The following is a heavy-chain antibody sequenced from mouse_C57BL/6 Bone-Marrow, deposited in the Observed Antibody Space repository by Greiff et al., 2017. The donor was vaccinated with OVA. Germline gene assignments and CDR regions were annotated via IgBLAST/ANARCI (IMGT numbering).Heavy chain of an antibody. J-gene: IGHJ1*03. Sequence: QVHVKQSGPELVKPGASVKISCKASGYTFTDYYIHWVKQRPGQGLEWIGWIYPGSGNTKYNEKFKGKATLTVDTSSSTAYMQLSSLTSEDSAVYYCARVYYYGYFDVWGTGTTVTVSS. CDR1: GYTFTDYY. V-gene: IGHV1-84*01. CDR2: IYPGSGNT. D-gene: IGHD1-1*01. CDR3: ARVYYYGYFDV.